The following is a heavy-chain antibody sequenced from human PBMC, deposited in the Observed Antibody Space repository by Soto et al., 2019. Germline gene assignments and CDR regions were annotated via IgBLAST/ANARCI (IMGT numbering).Heavy chain of an antibody. CDR2: IYSSGTT. V-gene: IGHV4-4*07. CDR1: GGAISGYY. Sequence: PSETLSLTCTVSGGAISGYYWTWIRQPAGEGLEWIGRIYSSGTTKYNPSLQSRVNMSLDTSKNQFSLRLTSVTAADTAVYYCARGQRFSDWFDPWGQGTLVTVSS. CDR3: ARGQRFSDWFDP. D-gene: IGHD3-3*01. J-gene: IGHJ5*02.